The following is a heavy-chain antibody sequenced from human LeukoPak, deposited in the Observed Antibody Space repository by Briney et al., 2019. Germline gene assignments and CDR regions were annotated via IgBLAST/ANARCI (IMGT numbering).Heavy chain of an antibody. J-gene: IGHJ4*02. CDR1: GFTFSSYA. Sequence: PGGSLRLSCAASGFTFSSYAMSWVRQAPGEGLEWVSAISGSGGSTYYADSVKGRFTISRDNSKNTLYLQMNSLRAEDTAVYYCATLITMIVVVIPPQDYWGQGTLVTVSS. CDR3: ATLITMIVVVIPPQDY. D-gene: IGHD3-22*01. CDR2: ISGSGGST. V-gene: IGHV3-23*01.